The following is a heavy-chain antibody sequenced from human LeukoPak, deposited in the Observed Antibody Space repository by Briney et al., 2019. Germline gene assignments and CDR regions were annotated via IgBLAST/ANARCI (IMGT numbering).Heavy chain of an antibody. CDR2: ISSSSSTI. V-gene: IGHV3-48*02. CDR3: ARALGLMIVVHLDY. D-gene: IGHD3-22*01. J-gene: IGHJ4*02. CDR1: GFTVSNNY. Sequence: PGGSLRLSCAASGFTVSNNYMNWVRQAPGKGLEWVSYISSSSSTIYYADSVKGRFTISRDNAKNSLYLQMNSLRDEDTAVYYCARALGLMIVVHLDYWGQGTLVTVSS.